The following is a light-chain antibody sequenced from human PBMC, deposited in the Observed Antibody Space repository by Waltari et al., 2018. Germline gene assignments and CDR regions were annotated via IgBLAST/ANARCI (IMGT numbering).Light chain of an antibody. V-gene: IGLV3-10*01. CDR3: YSTDFSGHDRV. J-gene: IGLJ3*02. CDR2: EDI. Sequence: SYELTQPPSVSVSPGQTARITCSVDALPKKYAYWYQQKSGQAPVLVIYEDIKRPTGIPERFSGSSSGTTATLTISGAHVEDEADYYCYSTDFSGHDRVFGGGTKLTVL. CDR1: ALPKKY.